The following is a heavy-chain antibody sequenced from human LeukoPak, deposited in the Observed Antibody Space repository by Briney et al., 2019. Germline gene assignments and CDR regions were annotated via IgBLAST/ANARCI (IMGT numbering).Heavy chain of an antibody. V-gene: IGHV4-39*01. Sequence: PPETLSLTCTVSGGSISSDNYYWGWIRQPPGKGLEWIGSIYYSGTTYYNPSLKSRATISVDTSKNQFSPKLSSVTAADTALYYCAKHYMGSSYNHGLDCWGQGTLVTVSS. J-gene: IGHJ4*02. CDR1: GGSISSDNYY. CDR2: IYYSGTT. D-gene: IGHD3-10*01. CDR3: AKHYMGSSYNHGLDC.